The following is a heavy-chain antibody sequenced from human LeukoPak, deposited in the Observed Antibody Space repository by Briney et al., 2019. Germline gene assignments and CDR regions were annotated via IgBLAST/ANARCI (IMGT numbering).Heavy chain of an antibody. CDR1: GRSISGYY. CDR2: IYTGGST. J-gene: IGHJ4*02. Sequence: PSDTMSLTCPNPGRSISGYYWSWIWQPAGKGLEWTGRIYTGGSTNYNPSLKSRVTMSVDTSKNQFSLKLSSVTAADTAVYYCASMVAGYFDYWGQGTLVTVSS. V-gene: IGHV4-4*07. D-gene: IGHD2-15*01. CDR3: ASMVAGYFDY.